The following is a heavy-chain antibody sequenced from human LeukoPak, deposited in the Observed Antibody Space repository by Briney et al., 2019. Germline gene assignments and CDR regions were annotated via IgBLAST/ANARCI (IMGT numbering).Heavy chain of an antibody. Sequence: ASVKVSCKASGYTFTVYYMHWVRQAPGQGLEWMGRIDPNSGGTNYAQKFQGRVTMTRDTSISTAYMELSRLRSDDTAVYYCARLPRNYRAPDYWGQGTLVTVSS. CDR2: IDPNSGGT. CDR1: GYTFTVYY. V-gene: IGHV1-2*06. CDR3: ARLPRNYRAPDY. J-gene: IGHJ4*02. D-gene: IGHD1-7*01.